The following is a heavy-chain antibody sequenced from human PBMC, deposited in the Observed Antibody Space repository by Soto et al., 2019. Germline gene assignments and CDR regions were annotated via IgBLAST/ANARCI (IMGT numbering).Heavy chain of an antibody. V-gene: IGHV4-59*01. CDR3: ASRTHDYGDLEYFQH. D-gene: IGHD4-17*01. Sequence: SETLSLTCTVSGGSISSYYWSWIRQPPGKGLEWIGYTYYSGSTNYNPSLKSRVTISVDTSKNQFSLKLSSVTAADTAVYYCASRTHDYGDLEYFQHWGQGTLVTVSS. J-gene: IGHJ1*01. CDR2: TYYSGST. CDR1: GGSISSYY.